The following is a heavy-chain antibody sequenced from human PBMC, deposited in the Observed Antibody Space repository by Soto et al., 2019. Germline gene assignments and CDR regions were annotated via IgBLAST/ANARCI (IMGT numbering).Heavy chain of an antibody. V-gene: IGHV3-74*01. CDR3: ARGGGTIDSSGYYYSYSPFGM. J-gene: IGHJ3*02. CDR1: GFTFNNYW. D-gene: IGHD3-22*01. Sequence: GGSLRLSCAASGFTFNNYWMHWVRQAPGKGLVWVSRINSDGSSTSYADSVKGRFTISRDNAKNTLYLHMNSLRAEDTAVYYCARGGGTIDSSGYYYSYSPFGMWGQGTMVTVSS. CDR2: INSDGSST.